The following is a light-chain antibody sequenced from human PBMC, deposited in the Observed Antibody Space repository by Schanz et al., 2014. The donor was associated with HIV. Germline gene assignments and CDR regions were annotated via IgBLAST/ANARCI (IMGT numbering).Light chain of an antibody. Sequence: QSALTQPPSASGSPGQSVTISCTGTSGDIGGYNYVSWYQQHPGKAPKLMIYDVSKRPSGVPDRFSGSKSGNTASLTISGLQAEDEADYYCCSYAGSYTFEVFGGGTKLTVL. J-gene: IGLJ2*01. CDR2: DVS. CDR3: CSYAGSYTFEV. V-gene: IGLV2-11*01. CDR1: SGDIGGYNY.